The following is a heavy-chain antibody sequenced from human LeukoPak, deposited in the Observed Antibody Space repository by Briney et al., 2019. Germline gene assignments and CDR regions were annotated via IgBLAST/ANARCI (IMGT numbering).Heavy chain of an antibody. D-gene: IGHD3-10*01. Sequence: GGSLRLSCAASGFTFSSYAMSWVRQAPGKGLEWVSAISGSGGSTYYADSVKGRFTISRDNSKNTLYLQMNSLRAEDTAVYYCARCFVDGFRGVIFFLFDYWGQGTLVTVSS. CDR3: ARCFVDGFRGVIFFLFDY. CDR2: ISGSGGST. CDR1: GFTFSSYA. J-gene: IGHJ4*02. V-gene: IGHV3-23*01.